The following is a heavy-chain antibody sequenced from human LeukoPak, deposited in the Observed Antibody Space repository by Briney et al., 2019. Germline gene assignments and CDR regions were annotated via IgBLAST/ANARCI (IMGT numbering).Heavy chain of an antibody. V-gene: IGHV1-18*01. D-gene: IGHD1-7*01. Sequence: GASVKVSCKASGYTFTSYGISWVRQAPGQGLEWMGWISAYNGNTNYAQKLQDRVTMTTDTSTSTAYMELRSLRSDDTAVYYCARGAQKELGFYYYYYMDVWGKGTTVTISS. CDR1: GYTFTSYG. J-gene: IGHJ6*03. CDR3: ARGAQKELGFYYYYYMDV. CDR2: ISAYNGNT.